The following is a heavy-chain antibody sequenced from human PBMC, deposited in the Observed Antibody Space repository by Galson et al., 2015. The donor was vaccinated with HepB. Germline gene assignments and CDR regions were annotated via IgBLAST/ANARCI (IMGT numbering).Heavy chain of an antibody. CDR1: GGSFSGYY. D-gene: IGHD2-8*01. J-gene: IGHJ4*02. CDR3: ARGLGMGRSFPYAY. CDR2: INHSGST. Sequence: ETLSLTCAVYGGSFSGYYWSWIRQPPGKGLEWIGEINHSGSTNYNPSLKSRVSISVDTSKNQFSLKLSSVTAADTAVYYCARGLGMGRSFPYAYWGQGTLVTVPS. V-gene: IGHV4-34*01.